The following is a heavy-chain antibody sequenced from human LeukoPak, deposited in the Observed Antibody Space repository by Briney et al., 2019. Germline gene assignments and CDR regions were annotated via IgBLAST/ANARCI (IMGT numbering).Heavy chain of an antibody. CDR2: ISSSSSTI. CDR3: VRGGDTAMARAAFDI. D-gene: IGHD5-18*01. V-gene: IGHV3-48*04. Sequence: GGSLRLSCAASGFTFSSYSMNWVRQAPGKGLEWVSYISSSSSTIYYADSVKGRFTISRDNAKNSLYLQMNSLRAEDTAVYYCVRGGDTAMARAAFDIWGQGTMVTVSS. J-gene: IGHJ3*02. CDR1: GFTFSSYS.